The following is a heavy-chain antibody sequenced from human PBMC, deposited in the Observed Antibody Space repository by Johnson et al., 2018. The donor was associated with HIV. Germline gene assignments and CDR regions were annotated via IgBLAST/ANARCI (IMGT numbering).Heavy chain of an antibody. V-gene: IGHV3-30*04. Sequence: QVQLVESGGGVVQPGRSLRLSCAASGFIFSDYAMHWVRLAPGKGLEWVAVTSYAEIKNNYADSVKGRFTISRDNSKNTLYLQMNSLRIEDTAVYYCARDRFGSGRPNAFDLWGQGTMVTVSS. CDR1: GFIFSDYA. D-gene: IGHD3-10*01. CDR2: TSYAEIKN. J-gene: IGHJ3*01. CDR3: ARDRFGSGRPNAFDL.